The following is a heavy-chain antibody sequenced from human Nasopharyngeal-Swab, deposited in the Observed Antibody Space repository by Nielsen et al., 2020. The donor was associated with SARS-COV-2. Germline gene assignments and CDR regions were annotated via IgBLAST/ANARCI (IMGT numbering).Heavy chain of an antibody. D-gene: IGHD6-19*01. Sequence: GASLKISCAASGFTFSSYGMHWVRQAPGKGLEWVAVISYDGSNKYYADSVKGRFTISRDNSKNTLYLQMNSLRAEDTAVYYCAKEGRLAVADGEGFDYWGQGTLVTVSS. CDR1: GFTFSSYG. J-gene: IGHJ4*02. CDR3: AKEGRLAVADGEGFDY. CDR2: ISYDGSNK. V-gene: IGHV3-30*18.